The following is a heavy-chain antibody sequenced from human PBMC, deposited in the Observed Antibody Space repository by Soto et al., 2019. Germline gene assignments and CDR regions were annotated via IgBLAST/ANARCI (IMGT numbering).Heavy chain of an antibody. V-gene: IGHV1-24*01. CDR3: ATRGTRWLQSPFDY. Sequence: QVKVVQSGAEVKKTGASVKVSCKVSGYTLTDLAMHWVRQAPGKGLEWVGGFDPEDGETIYAQKFQGRVTMTEDTSTDTAYMELSSLRAEDTAVYYCATRGTRWLQSPFDYWGQGTLVTVSS. D-gene: IGHD1-1*01. CDR2: FDPEDGET. CDR1: GYTLTDLA. J-gene: IGHJ4*02.